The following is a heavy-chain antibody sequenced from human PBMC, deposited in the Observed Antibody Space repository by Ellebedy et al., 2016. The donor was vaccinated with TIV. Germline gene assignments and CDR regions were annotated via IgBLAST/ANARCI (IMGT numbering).Heavy chain of an antibody. CDR2: VYFTGTT. J-gene: IGHJ6*02. CDR3: ATERRDPLYYGVDV. CDR1: GGSISSRTRY. Sequence: MPSETLSLTCTVSGGSISSRTRYWGWFRQTPEKGLEWIGTVYFTGTTYYNPSLSSRITLSADTSNNQFSLKLTSVTAADTAVYYCATERRDPLYYGVDVWGRGTTVTVSS. V-gene: IGHV4-39*02.